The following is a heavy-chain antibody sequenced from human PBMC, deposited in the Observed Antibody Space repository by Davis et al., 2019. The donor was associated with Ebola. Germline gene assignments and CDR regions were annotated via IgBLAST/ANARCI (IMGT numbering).Heavy chain of an antibody. J-gene: IGHJ6*04. D-gene: IGHD3-16*01. V-gene: IGHV4-59*01. CDR2: IYYSGNT. CDR1: GGSISNYY. Sequence: SETLSLTCTGSGGSISNYYWSWIRQPPGKGLEWIGYIYYSGNTNYNPSLKSRVTISVDTSKSQFSLNLRSVTAADTAVYYCARGDDYPFYMDVWGKGTTVTVSS. CDR3: ARGDDYPFYMDV.